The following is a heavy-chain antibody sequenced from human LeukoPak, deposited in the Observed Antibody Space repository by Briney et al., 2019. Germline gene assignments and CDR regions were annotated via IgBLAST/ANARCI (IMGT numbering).Heavy chain of an antibody. CDR2: IYYSGST. V-gene: IGHV4-59*12. CDR1: GGSISSYY. Sequence: SETLSLTCTVSGGSISSYYWSWIRQPPGKGLEWIGYIYYSGSTNYNPSLKSRVTISVDTSKHPFSLTLSSVTAADTAVYYCARSDGYGLVGIWGQGTMVTVSS. J-gene: IGHJ3*02. D-gene: IGHD3-10*01. CDR3: ARSDGYGLVGI.